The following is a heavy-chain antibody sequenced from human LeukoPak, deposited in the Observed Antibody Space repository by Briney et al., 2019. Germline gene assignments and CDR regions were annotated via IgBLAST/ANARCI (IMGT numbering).Heavy chain of an antibody. J-gene: IGHJ6*02. D-gene: IGHD6-19*01. CDR2: IKQDGSEK. CDR3: ARDRVDSSGWYEPDDYYYYGMDV. Sequence: GGSLRLSCAASGFTFSSYWMSWVRQAPGKGVAWVANIKQDGSEKYYVDSVKGRFTISRDNAKNSLYLQMNSLRAEDTAVYYCARDRVDSSGWYEPDDYYYYGMDVWGQGTTVTVSS. V-gene: IGHV3-7*01. CDR1: GFTFSSYW.